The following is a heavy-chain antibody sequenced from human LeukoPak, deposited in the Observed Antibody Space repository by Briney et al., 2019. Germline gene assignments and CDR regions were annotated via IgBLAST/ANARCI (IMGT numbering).Heavy chain of an antibody. Sequence: SETLSLTCTVSGDSIISTIYYWGWIRQPPGKGLERIASIYYSGSTFYNPSLKSRVTISVDTSKNQFSLKLSSVTAADTAVYYCARARQLWSKPYYFDYWGQGTLVTVSS. CDR1: GDSIISTIYY. D-gene: IGHD3-10*01. CDR2: IYYSGST. J-gene: IGHJ4*02. CDR3: ARARQLWSKPYYFDY. V-gene: IGHV4-39*07.